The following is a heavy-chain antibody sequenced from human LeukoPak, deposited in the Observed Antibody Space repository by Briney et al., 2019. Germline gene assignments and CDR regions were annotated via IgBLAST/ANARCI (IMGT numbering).Heavy chain of an antibody. D-gene: IGHD3-10*01. V-gene: IGHV4-39*01. Sequence: PSETLSLTCTVSGGSIGTSNYYWGWIRQPPGKGLEWIGNIFYSGSTYYGPSLKSRLTISLDTSRNQFSLKLNSVTAADTAVYYCARHEIREYYGSGSYYRFDYWGQGTLVTVSS. CDR3: ARHEIREYYGSGSYYRFDY. J-gene: IGHJ4*02. CDR2: IFYSGST. CDR1: GGSIGTSNYY.